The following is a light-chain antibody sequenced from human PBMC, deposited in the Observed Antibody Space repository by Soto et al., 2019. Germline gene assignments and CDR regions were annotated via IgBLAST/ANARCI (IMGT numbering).Light chain of an antibody. CDR2: SAS. V-gene: IGKV1-27*01. J-gene: IGKJ3*01. CDR3: QKYDSAPFT. Sequence: DIQMTQSPSSLSASVGDRVTITCRASQGIGKSLAWYQQRPGQVPKLLLYSASTLQPGVPSRFSGRGSGTEFTPSIASLQPEDIATYYCQKYDSAPFTFGPGTKVDFK. CDR1: QGIGKS.